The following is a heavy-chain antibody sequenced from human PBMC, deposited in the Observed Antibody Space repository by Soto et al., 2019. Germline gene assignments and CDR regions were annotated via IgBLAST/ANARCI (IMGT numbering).Heavy chain of an antibody. CDR3: ARDRSPSRWYNGLDV. J-gene: IGHJ5*02. Sequence: VQLVESGGGLVEPGTSLRLSCAASGFTFSTYGMHWVRQAPGKGLEWLSSIRHDGYYIYYTDSVKGRFTISRDTSTNTLHLQVNSLRLEDTAVYYCARDRSPSRWYNGLDVWGQGTPVTVSS. CDR2: IRHDGYYI. V-gene: IGHV3-33*08. D-gene: IGHD6-13*01. CDR1: GFTFSTYG.